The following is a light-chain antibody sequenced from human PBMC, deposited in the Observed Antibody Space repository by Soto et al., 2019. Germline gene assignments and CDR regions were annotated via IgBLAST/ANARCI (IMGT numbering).Light chain of an antibody. J-gene: IGLJ3*02. CDR3: AAWDDSLTGPV. CDR2: LTN. V-gene: IGLV1-44*01. CDR1: SSNIGTNN. Sequence: QSVLTQPPSASGTPGQRVSISCSGSSSNIGTNNVNWYQQLPGTAPQLLIYLTNQRPSGVPDRFSGSKSGTSASLAISGLQSEDEADYYCAAWDDSLTGPVFGGGTKVTVL.